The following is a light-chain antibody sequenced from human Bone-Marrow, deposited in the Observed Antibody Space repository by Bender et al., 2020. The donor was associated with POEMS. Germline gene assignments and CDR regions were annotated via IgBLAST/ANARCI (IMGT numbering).Light chain of an antibody. CDR2: EVS. V-gene: IGLV2-23*02. CDR1: SRDIGGYNY. J-gene: IGLJ2*01. Sequence: QSALTQPPSASGSPGQSVTISCTGTSRDIGGYNYVSWYQQRPGKAPKLMIYEVSKRPSGVSNRFSGSKSGNTASLTISGLQAEDEADYYCCSYAGSSTPVVFGGGTTLTVL. CDR3: CSYAGSSTPVV.